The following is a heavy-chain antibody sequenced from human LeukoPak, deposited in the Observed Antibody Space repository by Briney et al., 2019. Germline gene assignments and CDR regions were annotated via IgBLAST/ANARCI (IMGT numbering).Heavy chain of an antibody. CDR2: ISSSGSTI. V-gene: IGHV3-11*01. CDR1: GFTFSDYY. CDR3: ASGEVGADFDY. J-gene: IGHJ4*02. D-gene: IGHD1-26*01. Sequence: GGSLRLSCAASGFTFSDYYMSWIRQAPGRGLKWASYISSSGSTIYYADSVKGRFTISRDNAKNSLYLQMNSLRAEDTAVYYCASGEVGADFDYWGQGTLVTVSS.